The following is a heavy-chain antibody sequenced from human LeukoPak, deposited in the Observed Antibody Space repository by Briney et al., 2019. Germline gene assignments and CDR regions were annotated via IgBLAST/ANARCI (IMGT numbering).Heavy chain of an antibody. V-gene: IGHV1-18*04. D-gene: IGHD6-19*01. CDR2: INCHNGNT. CDR3: ARDEVSGGWYNH. J-gene: IGHJ4*02. Sequence: GASVKVSCKASGYTFTSRGTSWVRQAPGQGLEWMGWINCHNGNTNYAQKLQGRLTMTTDTSTSTAYMELRSLRSDDTAVYYCARDEVSGGWYNHWGQGTLVTVSS. CDR1: GYTFTSRG.